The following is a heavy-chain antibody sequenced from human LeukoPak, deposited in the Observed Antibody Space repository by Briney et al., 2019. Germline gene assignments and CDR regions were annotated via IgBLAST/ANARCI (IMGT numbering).Heavy chain of an antibody. CDR3: ARLTLPRYGSGSAIDY. J-gene: IGHJ4*02. Sequence: SETLSLTCAVYGGSFSGYYWSWIRQPPGKRLEWIGEINHSGSTNYNPSLKSRVTISVDTSKNQFSLKLSSVTAADTAVYYCARLTLPRYGSGSAIDYWGQGTLVTVSS. V-gene: IGHV4-34*01. CDR1: GGSFSGYY. D-gene: IGHD3-10*01. CDR2: INHSGST.